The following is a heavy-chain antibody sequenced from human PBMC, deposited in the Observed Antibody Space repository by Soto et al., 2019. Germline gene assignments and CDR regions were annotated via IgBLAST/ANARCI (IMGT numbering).Heavy chain of an antibody. CDR2: INSDGTTI. D-gene: IGHD3-10*01. Sequence: GGPLRHSCAASGLNFGPFWMHWVSQAPGKGLVWVSHINSDGTTIVYADSVKGRFTISRDNSKNTLYLQMSSLRAEDTAVYYCVKGGSYAFDICGQGKMVTVSS. V-gene: IGHV3-74*01. CDR1: GLNFGPFW. J-gene: IGHJ3*02. CDR3: VKGGSYAFDI.